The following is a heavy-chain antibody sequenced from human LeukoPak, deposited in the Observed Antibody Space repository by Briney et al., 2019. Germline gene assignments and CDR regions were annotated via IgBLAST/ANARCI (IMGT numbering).Heavy chain of an antibody. D-gene: IGHD1/OR15-1a*01. J-gene: IGHJ3*02. CDR3: ARVREHQDNAFDI. Sequence: GRSLRLSCAASGLTVSTNYMTCVRQAPGKGLEWVSVLYSAGNTYYADSVKGRFTISRDNSKNTLYLQMNSLRAEDTAMYYCARVREHQDNAFDIWGQGTMVTVSS. V-gene: IGHV3-53*01. CDR1: GLTVSTNY. CDR2: LYSAGNT.